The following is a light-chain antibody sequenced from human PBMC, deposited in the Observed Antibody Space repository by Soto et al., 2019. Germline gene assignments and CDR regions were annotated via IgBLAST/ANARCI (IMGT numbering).Light chain of an antibody. V-gene: IGLV2-14*01. CDR2: EVS. J-gene: IGLJ3*02. CDR3: SSYTSSSTFWV. CDR1: SSDVGGYNY. Sequence: QSALTQPASVSGSPGQSITISCTGTSSDVGGYNYVSWYQQHPGKAPKLMIYEVSNRPSGVSNRFSGSKSGNTASLTISGLQAEDEADYYSSSYTSSSTFWVFGGGTKLTVL.